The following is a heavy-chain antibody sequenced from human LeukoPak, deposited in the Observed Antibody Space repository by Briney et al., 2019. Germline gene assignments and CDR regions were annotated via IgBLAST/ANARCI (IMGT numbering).Heavy chain of an antibody. D-gene: IGHD1-26*01. CDR2: IWYDGSNK. CDR1: GFTFSSYG. V-gene: IGHV3-33*01. Sequence: GGSLRLSCAASGFTFSSYGMHWVRQAPGKGLEWVAVIWYDGSNKYYADSVKGRFTISRDNSKNTLYLQMNSLRAEDTAVYYCARGGSYHYFDYWGQGTLVTVSS. CDR3: ARGGSYHYFDY. J-gene: IGHJ4*02.